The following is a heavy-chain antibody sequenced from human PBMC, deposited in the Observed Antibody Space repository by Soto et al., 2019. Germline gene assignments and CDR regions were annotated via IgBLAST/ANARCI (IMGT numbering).Heavy chain of an antibody. V-gene: IGHV3-74*01. CDR3: ARAPWIQRRNWFDP. CDR2: INSDGSST. Sequence: EVQLVESGGGLVQPGGSLRLSCAASGFTFSSYWMHWVRQAPGKGLVWVSRINSDGSSTSYADSVKGRFTISRDNAKNTLYLQMNSLRAEDTAXYYCARAPWIQRRNWFDPWGQGTLVTVSS. D-gene: IGHD5-18*01. J-gene: IGHJ5*02. CDR1: GFTFSSYW.